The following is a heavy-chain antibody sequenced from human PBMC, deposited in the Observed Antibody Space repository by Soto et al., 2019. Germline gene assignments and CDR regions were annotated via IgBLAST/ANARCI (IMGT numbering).Heavy chain of an antibody. Sequence: QVQLVESGGGVVQPGRSLRLSCAASGFTFSSYGMHWVRQAPGKGLEWVAVIWYDGSNKYYADSVKGRFTISRDNSKHTLYLQMNSLRAEDTAVYYCARDSLAVYYYDSSGYYSHRGYYGMDVWGQGTTVTVSS. CDR2: IWYDGSNK. CDR1: GFTFSSYG. J-gene: IGHJ6*02. V-gene: IGHV3-33*01. CDR3: ARDSLAVYYYDSSGYYSHRGYYGMDV. D-gene: IGHD3-22*01.